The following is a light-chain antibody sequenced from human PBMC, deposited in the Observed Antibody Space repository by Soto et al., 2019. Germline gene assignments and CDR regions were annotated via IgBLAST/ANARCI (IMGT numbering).Light chain of an antibody. CDR1: SSDVGGYNY. Sequence: QSALTQPASVSGSPGQSITISCTGTSSDVGGYNYVSWYQQHPGKAPKLMIYEVSNRPSGVSNRFSGSKSGNTASLTISGLQAEDEADYYFSSYTSSSTQVFGTGTKVTVL. CDR3: SSYTSSSTQV. V-gene: IGLV2-14*01. J-gene: IGLJ1*01. CDR2: EVS.